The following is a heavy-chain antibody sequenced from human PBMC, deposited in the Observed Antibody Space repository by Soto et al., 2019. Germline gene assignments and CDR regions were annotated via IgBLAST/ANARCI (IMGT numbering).Heavy chain of an antibody. CDR2: IKSKTHGGTT. CDR3: TTDSPFDP. CDR1: GFTFSNAW. J-gene: IGHJ5*02. Sequence: GGSLRLSCAASGFTFSNAWMSWVRQAPGKGLEWVGRIKSKTHGGTTDYAAPVKGRFTISRDDSKNTLYLQMNSLKTEDTAVYYCTTDSPFDPWGQGTLVTVSS. V-gene: IGHV3-15*01.